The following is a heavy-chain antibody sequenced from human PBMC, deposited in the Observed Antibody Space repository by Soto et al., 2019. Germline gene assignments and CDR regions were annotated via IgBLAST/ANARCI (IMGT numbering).Heavy chain of an antibody. CDR1: GGTFSSYA. V-gene: IGHV1-69*06. D-gene: IGHD3-9*01. CDR3: ARALRYFDWLPRFDP. Sequence: GASVKVSCKASGGTFSSYAISWVRQAPGQGLEWMGGIIPIFGTANYAQKFQGRVTITADKSTSTAYMELSSLRSEDTAVYYCARALRYFDWLPRFDPWGQGTLVTVSS. CDR2: IIPIFGTA. J-gene: IGHJ5*02.